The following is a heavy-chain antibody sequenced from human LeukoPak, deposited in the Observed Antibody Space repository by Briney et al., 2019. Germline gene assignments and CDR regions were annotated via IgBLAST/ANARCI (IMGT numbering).Heavy chain of an antibody. CDR2: INTDGSST. J-gene: IGHJ4*02. Sequence: QPGGSLRLSCAASGFTFSGYWMHWVRQAPGKGLVWVSHINTDGSSTTYADSVKGRFTISRDNAKNTLYLQMNSLRAEDTAVYYCARLPTGSSLHYWGQGTLVTVSS. D-gene: IGHD6-6*01. CDR3: ARLPTGSSLHY. V-gene: IGHV3-74*01. CDR1: GFTFSGYW.